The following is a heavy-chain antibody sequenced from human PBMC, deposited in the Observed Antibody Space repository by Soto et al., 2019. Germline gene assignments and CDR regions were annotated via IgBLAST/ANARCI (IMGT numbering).Heavy chain of an antibody. CDR3: ARWDYYGSGSSMDV. Sequence: SETLSLTCTVSGGSISSYYWSWIRQPPGKGLEWIGYIYYSGSTNYNPSLKSRVTISVDTSKNQFSLKLSSVTAADTAVYYCARWDYYGSGSSMDVWGQGTTVTVSS. D-gene: IGHD3-10*01. V-gene: IGHV4-59*08. CDR2: IYYSGST. CDR1: GGSISSYY. J-gene: IGHJ6*02.